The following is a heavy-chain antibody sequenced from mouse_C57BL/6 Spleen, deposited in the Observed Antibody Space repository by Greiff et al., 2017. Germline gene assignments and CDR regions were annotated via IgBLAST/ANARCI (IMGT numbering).Heavy chain of an antibody. D-gene: IGHD1-1*01. V-gene: IGHV1-52*01. J-gene: IGHJ4*01. Sequence: QVQLQQPGAELVRPGSSVKLSCKASGYTFTSYWMHWVKQRPIRGLEWIGNIDPSDSETHYNQKFKDKATLTVDKSSSTAYMQLSSLTSEDSAVYYCARNSYYYGSLYAMDYWGQGTSVTVSS. CDR1: GYTFTSYW. CDR2: IDPSDSET. CDR3: ARNSYYYGSLYAMDY.